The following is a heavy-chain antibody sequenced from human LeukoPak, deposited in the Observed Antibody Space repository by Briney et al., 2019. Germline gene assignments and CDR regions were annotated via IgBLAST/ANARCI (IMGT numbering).Heavy chain of an antibody. D-gene: IGHD6-19*01. CDR1: GFTFSSYS. CDR2: ISSSSSTI. Sequence: GGSLRLSCAASGFTFSSYSMNWVRQAPGKGLEWVSYISSSSSTIYYADSVKGRFTISRDNSKNTLFLQMNSLRAEDTAVYYCAKDPSSYSSGSHWGQGTLVTVSS. J-gene: IGHJ4*02. V-gene: IGHV3-48*01. CDR3: AKDPSSYSSGSH.